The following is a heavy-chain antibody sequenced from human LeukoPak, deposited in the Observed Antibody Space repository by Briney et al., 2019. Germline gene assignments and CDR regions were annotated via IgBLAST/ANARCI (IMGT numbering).Heavy chain of an antibody. J-gene: IGHJ4*02. CDR3: AAVGIAARPDLGLLDY. V-gene: IGHV1-18*01. CDR1: GYTFTSYG. Sequence: RASVKVSCKASGYTFTSYGISWVRQAPGQGLEWMGWISAYNGNTNYAQKFQGRVTMTRDTSISTAYMELSRLRSDDTAVYYCAAVGIAARPDLGLLDYWGQGTLVTVSS. CDR2: ISAYNGNT. D-gene: IGHD6-6*01.